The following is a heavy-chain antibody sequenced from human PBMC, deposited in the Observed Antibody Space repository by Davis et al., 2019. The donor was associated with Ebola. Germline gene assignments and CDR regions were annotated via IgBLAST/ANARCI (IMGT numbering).Heavy chain of an antibody. J-gene: IGHJ2*01. CDR1: ADFFTTYY. CDR2: IHSSGST. D-gene: IGHD3-10*01. Sequence: SETLSLTCAVSADFFTTYYWNWLRQTPGKGLEWIGNIHSSGSTNYNPSLESRVTILVDTSKSQFSLRLNSMTAADTAVYYCARGCPEGFGERDWYFDLWGRGTLVTVSS. V-gene: IGHV4-59*01. CDR3: ARGCPEGFGERDWYFDL.